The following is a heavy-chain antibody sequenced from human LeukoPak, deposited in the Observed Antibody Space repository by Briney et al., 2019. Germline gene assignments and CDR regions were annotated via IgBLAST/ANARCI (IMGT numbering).Heavy chain of an antibody. CDR2: IKQDESEK. V-gene: IGHV3-7*01. CDR3: ARDPGYFDSFDY. CDR1: GFTFSSYW. D-gene: IGHD3-9*01. Sequence: GGSLRLSCVASGFTFSSYWMSWVRQAPGKGLEWVANIKQDESEKYYVDSVKGGFTISRDNAKNSLYLQMNSLRAEDTAVYYCARDPGYFDSFDYGGQGTLVTVPS. J-gene: IGHJ4*02.